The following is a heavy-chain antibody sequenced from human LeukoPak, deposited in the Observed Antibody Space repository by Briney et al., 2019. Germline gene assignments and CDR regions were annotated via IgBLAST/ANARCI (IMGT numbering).Heavy chain of an antibody. CDR1: GGSFSGYY. J-gene: IGHJ5*02. V-gene: IGHV4-34*01. CDR3: ARGRYRFDP. Sequence: SETLSLTCAVYGGSFSGYYWSWIRQPPGKGLEWIGEINHSGGTNYNPSLKSRVTISVDTSKNQFSLKLSSVTAADTAVYYCARGRYRFDPWGQGTLVTVSS. D-gene: IGHD5-18*01. CDR2: INHSGGT.